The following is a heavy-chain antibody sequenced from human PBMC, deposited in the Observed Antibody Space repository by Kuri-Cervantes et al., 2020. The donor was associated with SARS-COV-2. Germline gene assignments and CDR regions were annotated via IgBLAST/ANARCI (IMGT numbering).Heavy chain of an antibody. Sequence: SCTVSGGSISSGGFYWSWIRQHPGKGLKWIAYIYYSGGTYYNPSLKSRVTISVDTSKNQFSLKLSSVTAADTAVYYCARRPDQIYWYFDLWGRGTLVTVSS. V-gene: IGHV4-31*02. J-gene: IGHJ2*01. CDR3: ARRPDQIYWYFDL. D-gene: IGHD2-2*01. CDR1: GGSISSGGFY. CDR2: IYYSGGT.